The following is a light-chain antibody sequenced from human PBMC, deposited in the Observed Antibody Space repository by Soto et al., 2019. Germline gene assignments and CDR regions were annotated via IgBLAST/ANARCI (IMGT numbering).Light chain of an antibody. V-gene: IGKV3-15*01. CDR2: GAS. CDR1: QSFSRN. Sequence: EIVMTQSPATLSVSPGERATLSCRASQSFSRNVAWYQQKPGQAPRLIIYGASARATGIPARFSGSGSGTEFTLTISSLQSEDFAVYYCHQYNNWPQTFGQGTKVDIK. CDR3: HQYNNWPQT. J-gene: IGKJ1*01.